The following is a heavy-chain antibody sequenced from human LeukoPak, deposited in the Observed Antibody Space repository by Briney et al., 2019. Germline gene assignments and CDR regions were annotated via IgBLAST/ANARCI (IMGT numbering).Heavy chain of an antibody. D-gene: IGHD3-22*01. Sequence: GASVKASCKASGYTFTSYGISWVRQAPGQGLEWMGWISAYNGNTNYAQKLQGRVTMTTDTSTSTAYMELRSLRSDDTAVYYCARDPAYDSSVRARLLDYWGQGTLVTVSS. V-gene: IGHV1-18*01. CDR2: ISAYNGNT. CDR3: ARDPAYDSSVRARLLDY. J-gene: IGHJ4*02. CDR1: GYTFTSYG.